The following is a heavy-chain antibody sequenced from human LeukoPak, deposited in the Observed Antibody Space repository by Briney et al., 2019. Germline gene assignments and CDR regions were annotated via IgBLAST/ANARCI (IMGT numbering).Heavy chain of an antibody. CDR1: GYSISSGSF. CDR2: IYHTGAT. V-gene: IGHV4-38-2*02. J-gene: IGHJ5*02. Sequence: SDTLSLTCAVSGYSISSGSFWVWTRQPPGKGLEWIGSIYHTGATYYNPSLRSPVTISVDTSKNQFSLEVNSVTAADTAVYYCARDLGLTISANWFDPWCQGTLVTVSS. CDR3: ARDLGLTISANWFDP. D-gene: IGHD3-9*01.